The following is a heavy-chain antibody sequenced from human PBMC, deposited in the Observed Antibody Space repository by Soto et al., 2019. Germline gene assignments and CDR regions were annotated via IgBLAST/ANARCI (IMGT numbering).Heavy chain of an antibody. D-gene: IGHD6-6*01. CDR1: GYSFTTYW. V-gene: IGHV5-51*01. CDR3: ARQHSSSVSGDLNY. J-gene: IGHJ4*02. CDR2: IYPGDSDT. Sequence: PGESLKISCQGSGYSFTTYWITWVRQMPGKGLEWIGIIYPGDSDTRYNPSFQGQVTISVDKSISTAYLQWSSLKASDTAMYYCARQHSSSVSGDLNYWGQGTLVTVSS.